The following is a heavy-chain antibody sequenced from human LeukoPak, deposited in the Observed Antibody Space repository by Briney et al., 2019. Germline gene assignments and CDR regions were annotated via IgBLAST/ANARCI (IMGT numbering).Heavy chain of an antibody. CDR2: IRPYNDNT. D-gene: IGHD3-22*01. CDR3: ARDLNYSDTSGYSPGY. J-gene: IGHJ4*02. Sequence: SETVSRKASRYAFPQLGIILVRLAPAQGLEWIGLIRPYNDNTHRPQKPQGKVTWPTDTSPTPAYIVLRSLRSDDTAVYYCARDLNYSDTSGYSPGYWGQGTLVTVSS. V-gene: IGHV1-18*01. CDR1: RYAFPQLG.